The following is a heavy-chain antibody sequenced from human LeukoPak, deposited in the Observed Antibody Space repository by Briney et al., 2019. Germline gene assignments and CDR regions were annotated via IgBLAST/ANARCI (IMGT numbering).Heavy chain of an antibody. CDR3: AKDLRAAAADY. CDR1: GFTFSSYA. CDR2: IQNDGNDK. V-gene: IGHV3-30*04. D-gene: IGHD6-13*01. Sequence: GGSLRLSCAASGFTFSSYAMHWVRQAPGKGLEWVAFIQNDGNDKYYADSVKGRFTISKDNSKNTVYLQMKSLRAEDTAVYYCAKDLRAAAADYWGQGTLVTVSS. J-gene: IGHJ4*02.